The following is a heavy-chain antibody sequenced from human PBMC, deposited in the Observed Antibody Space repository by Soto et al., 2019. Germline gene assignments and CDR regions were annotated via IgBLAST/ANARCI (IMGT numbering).Heavy chain of an antibody. D-gene: IGHD2-15*01. J-gene: IGHJ6*02. CDR3: TTQNCSGGSCYSGYYYYGLDV. CDR2: IKSKTDGGTA. CDR1: GFTFSNAW. Sequence: EVQLVESGGGLVKPGGHLRLSCAASGFTFSNAWMNWVRQAPGKGLEWVGRIKSKTDGGTADYAAPVKGRFTISRDDSKNTLYLQMDSLITEDTAVYYCTTQNCSGGSCYSGYYYYGLDVWGQGTTVSVSS. V-gene: IGHV3-15*07.